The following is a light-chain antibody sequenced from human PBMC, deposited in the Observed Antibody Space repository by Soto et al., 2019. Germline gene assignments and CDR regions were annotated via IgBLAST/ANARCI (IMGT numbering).Light chain of an antibody. CDR1: SGSVSTSYY. J-gene: IGLJ3*02. Sequence: QTVVTQEPSFSVSPGRTVTLTCGLSSGSVSTSYYPSWYQQTPGQAPRTLIYSTNTRSSGVPDRFSGSILGNKAALTITGAQADDESDYYCVLFLGIGIWLFGGGTKLTVL. V-gene: IGLV8-61*01. CDR3: VLFLGIGIWL. CDR2: STN.